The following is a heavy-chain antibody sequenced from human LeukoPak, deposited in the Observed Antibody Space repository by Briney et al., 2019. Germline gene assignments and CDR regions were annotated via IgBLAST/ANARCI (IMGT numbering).Heavy chain of an antibody. J-gene: IGHJ4*02. V-gene: IGHV4-4*02. D-gene: IGHD6-19*01. Sequence: SEPLSLTCAVSGDSISSNNWWASVRQPPGKGLEWIGEIYHSGSTTYTPSLKSRVTISVDKSKNQSSLKLTSVTAADTAIYYCARAIPVAGAFDYWGQGALVTVSS. CDR1: GDSISSNNW. CDR2: IYHSGST. CDR3: ARAIPVAGAFDY.